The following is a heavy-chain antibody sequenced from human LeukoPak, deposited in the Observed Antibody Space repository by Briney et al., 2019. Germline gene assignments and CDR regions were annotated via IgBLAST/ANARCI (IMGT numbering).Heavy chain of an antibody. D-gene: IGHD3-22*01. Sequence: ASVKVSCTASGYTFTGYYMHWVRQAPGQGLEWMGRINPNSGGTNYAQKFQGRVTMTRDTSISTAYMELSRLRSDDTAVYYCAAVDYYDSSGSIFEFGGQGTLVTVSS. CDR3: AAVDYYDSSGSIFEF. CDR1: GYTFTGYY. CDR2: INPNSGGT. J-gene: IGHJ4*02. V-gene: IGHV1-2*06.